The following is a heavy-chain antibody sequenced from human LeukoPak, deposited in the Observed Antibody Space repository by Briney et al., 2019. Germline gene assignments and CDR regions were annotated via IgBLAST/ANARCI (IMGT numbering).Heavy chain of an antibody. V-gene: IGHV3-30*02. Sequence: GGSLRLSCAASGFTFRNYGMHWVRQAPGKGLHWVAFIRNDGTDKYYTDAVKGRFTISRDNSKNRLYLQMNSLRTEDTAVYYCAKAEEGYCSGGSCYSLNYWGQGALVTVSS. D-gene: IGHD2-15*01. CDR3: AKAEEGYCSGGSCYSLNY. J-gene: IGHJ4*02. CDR1: GFTFRNYG. CDR2: IRNDGTDK.